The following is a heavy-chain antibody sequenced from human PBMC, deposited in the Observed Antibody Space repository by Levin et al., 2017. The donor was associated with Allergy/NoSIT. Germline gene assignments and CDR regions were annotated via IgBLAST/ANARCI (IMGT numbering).Heavy chain of an antibody. V-gene: IGHV1-18*01. CDR2: ISAYNGNT. D-gene: IGHD2-15*01. J-gene: IGHJ4*02. CDR1: GYTFTSYG. Sequence: GESLKISCKASGYTFTSYGISWVRQAPGQGLEWMGWISAYNGNTNYAQKLQGRVTMTTDTSTSTAYMELRSLRSDDTAVYYCARVLWCSGGSCYLVFDYWGQGTLVTVSS. CDR3: ARVLWCSGGSCYLVFDY.